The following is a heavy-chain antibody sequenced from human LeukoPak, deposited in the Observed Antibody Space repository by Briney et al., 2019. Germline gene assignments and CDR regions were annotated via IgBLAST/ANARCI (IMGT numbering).Heavy chain of an antibody. CDR3: ATESIVVVPAAMADWFAP. Sequence: ASVKVSCKVSGYTLTELSMHWVRQAPGKGLEWMGGFDPEDGETIYAQKFQGRVTMTEDTSTDTAYMELSSLRSEDTAVYYCATESIVVVPAAMADWFAPWGQGTLVTVSS. CDR1: GYTLTELS. D-gene: IGHD2-2*01. J-gene: IGHJ5*02. V-gene: IGHV1-24*01. CDR2: FDPEDGET.